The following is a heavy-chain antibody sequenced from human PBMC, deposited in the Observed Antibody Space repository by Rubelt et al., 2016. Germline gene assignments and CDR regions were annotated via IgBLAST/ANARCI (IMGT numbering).Heavy chain of an antibody. V-gene: IGHV3-48*03. CDR1: GFTFRNHW. CDR2: ISDSGTTI. CDR3: ARRLRQDDAFDI. J-gene: IGHJ3*02. Sequence: VQLVESGGGVVQPGRSLRLSCAASGFTFRNHWMHWVRQAPGKGLEWVSYISDSGTTIYYADSVKGRFTISRDNAKNSLYLQMDSLRAEDTAVYYCARRLRQDDAFDIWGQGTLVTVSS.